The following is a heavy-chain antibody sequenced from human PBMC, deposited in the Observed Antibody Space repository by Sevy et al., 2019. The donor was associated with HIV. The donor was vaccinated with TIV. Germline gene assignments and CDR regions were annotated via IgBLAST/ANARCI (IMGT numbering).Heavy chain of an antibody. CDR3: ARESYDFWTGPVDYDYGMDV. CDR1: GYTFSDSGYY. V-gene: IGHV1-2*02. CDR2: INPKSGAT. J-gene: IGHJ6*02. Sequence: ASVKVSCKASGYTFSDSGYYVHWVRQAPGQGHEWMGWINPKSGATNYAQKFQGRVTMTRDTSVSTANMELSRLTSDDTAVYYCARESYDFWTGPVDYDYGMDVWGQWTTVTVSS. D-gene: IGHD3-3*01.